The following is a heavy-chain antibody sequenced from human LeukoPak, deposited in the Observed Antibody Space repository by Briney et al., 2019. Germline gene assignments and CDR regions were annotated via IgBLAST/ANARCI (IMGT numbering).Heavy chain of an antibody. CDR2: INTDGST. V-gene: IGHV3-74*01. Sequence: GGSLRLSCAASGFTVSSSWRHWVRQVPGKGLVWVSRINTDGSTAYADSVKGRFTISRDSAKNTLYLQMNSLRGEDTAVYYCVRSSGYFDSWGQGTLVTVSS. CDR3: VRSSGYFDS. D-gene: IGHD3-3*01. J-gene: IGHJ4*02. CDR1: GFTVSSSW.